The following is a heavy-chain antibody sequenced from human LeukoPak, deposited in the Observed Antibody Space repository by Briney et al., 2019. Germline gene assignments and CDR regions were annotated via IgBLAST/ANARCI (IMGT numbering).Heavy chain of an antibody. CDR3: AKDKRGSS. CDR2: IKQDGSEK. Sequence: PGGSLRLSCVVSGFTFSSSWMSWVRQAPGKGLEWVANIKQDGSEKYYVDSVKGRFTISRDNAKNSLYLQVNSLRAEDTAVYYCAKDKRGSSWGQGTLVTVSS. D-gene: IGHD3-16*01. CDR1: GFTFSSSW. V-gene: IGHV3-7*01. J-gene: IGHJ5*02.